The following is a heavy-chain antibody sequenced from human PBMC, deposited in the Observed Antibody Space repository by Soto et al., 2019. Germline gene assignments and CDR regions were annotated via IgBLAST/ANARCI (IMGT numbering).Heavy chain of an antibody. V-gene: IGHV4-59*01. Sequence: PSETLSLTCTVSGGSISSYYWSWIRQPPGKGLEWIGYIYYSGSTNYNPSLKSRVTISVDTSKNQFSLKLSCVTAADTAVYYCARGGFYNWNYDFDYWGQGTLVTVSS. CDR2: IYYSGST. CDR1: GGSISSYY. D-gene: IGHD1-7*01. J-gene: IGHJ4*02. CDR3: ARGGFYNWNYDFDY.